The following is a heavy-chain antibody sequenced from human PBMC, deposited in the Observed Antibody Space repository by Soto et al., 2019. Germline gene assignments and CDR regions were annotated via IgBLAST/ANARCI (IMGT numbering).Heavy chain of an antibody. Sequence: QVQLVQSGAEVKKPESSVKVSCKAPGGTFSTYAISWVRQAPGQGLEWMGGIIPMFGTANYAQRFQDIVTITAEESRNTVYMELSSLRATDTAVYFCASGIQLWLRRINNGYSGWGQGTLVTVSS. D-gene: IGHD5-18*01. V-gene: IGHV1-69*12. CDR1: GGTFSTYA. CDR3: ASGIQLWLRRINNGYSG. J-gene: IGHJ4*02. CDR2: IIPMFGTA.